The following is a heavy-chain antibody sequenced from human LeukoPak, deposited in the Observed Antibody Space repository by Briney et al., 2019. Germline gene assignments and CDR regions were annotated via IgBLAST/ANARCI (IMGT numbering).Heavy chain of an antibody. CDR3: ARELAAGGTNPYYYYYGLDV. D-gene: IGHD6-13*01. Sequence: KPGGSLRLSCAASGFTFSDYYMSWIRQAPGKGLEWISYITSSGSTINYADSVKGRFTISRDDAKKSLFLQMNSLRAEDTAVYYCARELAAGGTNPYYYYYGLDVCAQGPTVTVSS. J-gene: IGHJ6*02. CDR1: GFTFSDYY. V-gene: IGHV3-11*01. CDR2: ITSSGSTI.